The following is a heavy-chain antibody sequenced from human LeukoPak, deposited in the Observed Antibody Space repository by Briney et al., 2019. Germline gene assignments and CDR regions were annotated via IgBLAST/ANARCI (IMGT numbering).Heavy chain of an antibody. J-gene: IGHJ4*02. CDR2: IYHSGTT. CDR3: ARQTGTTPTFDF. CDR1: GYSISSGYY. Sequence: SETLSLTCAVSGYSISSGYYWGWIRQPPGKGLQWIGSIYHSGTTYYNPSLWSRLTISLDTSKNQFSLRLSSVTAADTAVYYCARQTGTTPTFDFWGPGTQVTVSS. V-gene: IGHV4-38-2*01. D-gene: IGHD1-1*01.